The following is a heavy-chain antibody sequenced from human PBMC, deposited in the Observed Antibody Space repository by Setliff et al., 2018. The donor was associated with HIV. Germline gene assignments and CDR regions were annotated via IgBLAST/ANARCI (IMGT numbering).Heavy chain of an antibody. J-gene: IGHJ5*02. CDR1: DASISSYY. V-gene: IGHV4-59*01. CDR3: AKAVAAPSWFDP. D-gene: IGHD2-15*01. Sequence: SETLSLTCTVSDASISSYYWSWIRQPPGKGLEWIGYIYYDGSTNYNPSLKSRVTISLETSKNQFSLKLSSVTAADTAVYYCAKAVAAPSWFDPWGQGTLVTVSS. CDR2: IYYDGST.